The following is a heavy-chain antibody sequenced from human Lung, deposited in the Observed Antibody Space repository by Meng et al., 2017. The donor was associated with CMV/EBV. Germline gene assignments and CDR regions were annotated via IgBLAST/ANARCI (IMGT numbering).Heavy chain of an antibody. V-gene: IGHV4-59*01. CDR2: IYYSGST. CDR1: GGSISSYF. Sequence: SXTXSLXCTVSGGSISSYFWSWIRQPPGKGLEWIGYIYYSGSTNYNPSLKSRVPISVDTSKNQFSLKLSSVTAADTAVYYCARDLTREVAWGFDPWGQGTXVTVDS. D-gene: IGHD7-27*01. CDR3: ARDLTREVAWGFDP. J-gene: IGHJ5*02.